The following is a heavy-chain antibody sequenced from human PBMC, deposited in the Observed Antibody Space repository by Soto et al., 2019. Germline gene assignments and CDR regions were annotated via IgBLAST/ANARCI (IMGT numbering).Heavy chain of an antibody. V-gene: IGHV1-69*06. J-gene: IGHJ5*02. Sequence: ASVKVSCKASGGSLSTNPISWVRQAPGQGLEWMGGTGSGTGPGNHAQKFQGRLTVTADKSTSTVYMELTNLSSEDTAVYYCARRHSGGFLRFFDPWGQGTLVTVSS. CDR1: GGSLSTNP. D-gene: IGHD2-15*01. CDR3: ARRHSGGFLRFFDP. CDR2: TGSGTGPG.